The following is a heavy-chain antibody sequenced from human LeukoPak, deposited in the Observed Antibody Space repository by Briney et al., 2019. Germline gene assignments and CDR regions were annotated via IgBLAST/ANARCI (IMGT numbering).Heavy chain of an antibody. Sequence: ASVKVSCKASGYTFTGYYMHWVRQAPGQGLEWMGWINPNSGGTNYAQKFQGRVTMTRDTSISTAYMELSRLRSDDTAVYYCARDLRGYTWLLHFDYWGQGTLVTVSS. CDR1: GYTFTGYY. CDR3: ARDLRGYTWLLHFDY. J-gene: IGHJ4*02. CDR2: INPNSGGT. V-gene: IGHV1-2*02. D-gene: IGHD5-12*01.